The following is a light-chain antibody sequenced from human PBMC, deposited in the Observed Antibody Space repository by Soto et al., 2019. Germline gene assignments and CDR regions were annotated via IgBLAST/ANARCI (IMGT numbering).Light chain of an antibody. Sequence: QSALTQPASVSGSPGQSITISCTGTSSDVGGYNYVSWYQQYPGKAPKLMIYEVSNRPSGVSNRFSGSKSGNTASLTISGLQAEDDADYYCSSYTSSSTPEVVFGGGTKLTVL. CDR2: EVS. V-gene: IGLV2-14*01. CDR1: SSDVGGYNY. J-gene: IGLJ2*01. CDR3: SSYTSSSTPEVV.